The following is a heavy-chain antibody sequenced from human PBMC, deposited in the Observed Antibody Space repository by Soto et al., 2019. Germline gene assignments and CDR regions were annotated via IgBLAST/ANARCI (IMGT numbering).Heavy chain of an antibody. CDR2: IYYSGST. CDR1: GGSISSSSYY. V-gene: IGHV4-39*01. CDR3: ASNWLAGYYYYGMDV. D-gene: IGHD3-22*01. J-gene: IGHJ6*02. Sequence: SETLSLTCTVSGGSISSSSYYWRWIRQPPGKGLEWIGSIYYSGSTYYNPSLKSRVTISVDTSKNQFSLKLSSVTAADTAVYYCASNWLAGYYYYGMDVWGQGTTVTVSS.